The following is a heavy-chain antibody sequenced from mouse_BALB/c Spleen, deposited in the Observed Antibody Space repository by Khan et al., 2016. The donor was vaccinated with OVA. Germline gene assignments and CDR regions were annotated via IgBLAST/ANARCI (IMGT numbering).Heavy chain of an antibody. CDR1: GFSLTTYG. CDR2: IWSGGNT. Sequence: QVQLKESGPGLVQPSQSLSITCTVSGFSLTTYGVHWVRQSPGKGLEWLGLIWSGGNTDYNAAFISRLSISKDNSKSQVFFKMNSLQADDTAIYCCARKSYRYDFTYWGQGTLVTVSA. J-gene: IGHJ3*01. V-gene: IGHV2-4-1*01. CDR3: ARKSYRYDFTY. D-gene: IGHD2-14*01.